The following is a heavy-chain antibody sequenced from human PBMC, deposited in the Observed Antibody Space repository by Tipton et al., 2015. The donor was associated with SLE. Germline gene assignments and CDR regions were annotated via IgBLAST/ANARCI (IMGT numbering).Heavy chain of an antibody. CDR1: GVSISDHS. CDR3: ARRFRDSYYFDY. Sequence: LSLTCTVSGVSISDHSWGWIRQPPGKGLEWIGYISYSGRSNYNPSLKSHVTISLDTSKNQVSLKVSSVTAADTAVYYCARRFRDSYYFDYWGQGTLVTVSS. CDR2: ISYSGRS. V-gene: IGHV4-59*08. J-gene: IGHJ4*02.